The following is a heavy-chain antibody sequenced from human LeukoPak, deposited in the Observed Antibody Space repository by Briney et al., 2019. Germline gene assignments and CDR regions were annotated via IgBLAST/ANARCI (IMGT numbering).Heavy chain of an antibody. CDR2: ISCDGSNK. CDR3: AKGGDDPAGGFDP. V-gene: IGHV3-30*18. Sequence: GGSLRLSCAASGFTFSSYGMHWVRQAPGKGLEWVAVISCDGSNKYYADSVKGRFTISRDNSKNTLYLQMNSLRAEDTAVYYCAKGGDDPAGGFDPWGQGTLVTVSS. J-gene: IGHJ5*02. D-gene: IGHD3-10*01. CDR1: GFTFSSYG.